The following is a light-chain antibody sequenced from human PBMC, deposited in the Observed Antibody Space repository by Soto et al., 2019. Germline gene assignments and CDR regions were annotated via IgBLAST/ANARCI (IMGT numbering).Light chain of an antibody. CDR2: DAP. CDR1: QSVSNN. CDR3: QQYNNWTWT. J-gene: IGKJ1*01. V-gene: IGKV3-15*01. Sequence: EIVMTQSPATLSVSPGERATLSCRASQSVSNNLAWYQQKPGQAPRLLIYDAPNRATGIPARFSGSGSGTDFTLTISSLQSEDFAVDYCQQYNNWTWTFGQGTKVDIK.